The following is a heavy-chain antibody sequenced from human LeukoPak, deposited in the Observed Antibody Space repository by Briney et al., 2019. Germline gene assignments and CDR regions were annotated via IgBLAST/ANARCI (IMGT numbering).Heavy chain of an antibody. D-gene: IGHD1-1*01. J-gene: IGHJ6*02. V-gene: IGHV1-24*01. Sequence: ASVKVSCKVSGYTLTELSMHWVRQAPGKGLEWMGGFDPEDGETIYAQKFQGRVTMTEDTSTDTAYMELSSLRSEDTAVYYCATTRPSTGTFYYYYGMDVWGQGTTVTVSS. CDR3: ATTRPSTGTFYYYYGMDV. CDR2: FDPEDGET. CDR1: GYTLTELS.